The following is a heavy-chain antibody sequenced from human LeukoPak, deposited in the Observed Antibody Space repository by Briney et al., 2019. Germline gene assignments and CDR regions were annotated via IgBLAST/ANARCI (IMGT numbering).Heavy chain of an antibody. D-gene: IGHD1-1*01. V-gene: IGHV4-30-2*02. CDR2: IYHSGST. Sequence: SQTLSLTCAVSGGSISSGGYSWSWIRQPPGRGLEWIGYIYHSGSTYYNPSLKSRVTISVDRSKNQFSLKLSFVTAADTAVYYCASLGTFMTLGVWGQGTLVTVSS. CDR3: ASLGTFMTLGV. CDR1: GGSISSGGYS. J-gene: IGHJ4*02.